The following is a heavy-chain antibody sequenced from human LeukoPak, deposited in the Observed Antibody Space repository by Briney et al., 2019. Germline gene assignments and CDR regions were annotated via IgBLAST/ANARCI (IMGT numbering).Heavy chain of an antibody. CDR3: AKRSNIVVVPAAIWREYYFDY. Sequence: GGSLRLSCAASGFTFSSYAMSWVRQAPGKGLEWVSAISGSDGSTYYADSVKGRFTISRDNSKNTLYLQMNSLRAEDTAVYYCAKRSNIVVVPAAIWREYYFDYWGQGTLVTVSS. V-gene: IGHV3-23*01. CDR2: ISGSDGST. J-gene: IGHJ4*02. D-gene: IGHD2-2*02. CDR1: GFTFSSYA.